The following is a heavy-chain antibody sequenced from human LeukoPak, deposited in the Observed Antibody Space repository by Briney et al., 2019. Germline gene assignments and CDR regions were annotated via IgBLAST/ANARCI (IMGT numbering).Heavy chain of an antibody. V-gene: IGHV1-69*01. CDR1: GGTFSSYA. CDR3: VRSGYDYDWFDP. CDR2: IIPIFGTA. D-gene: IGHD5-12*01. J-gene: IGHJ5*02. Sequence: GSSVKVSCKASGGTFSSYAISWVRQAPGQGLEWMGGIIPIFGTANYAQKFQGRVTITADESTSTAYMELSSLRSEDTAVYYCVRSGYDYDWFDPWGQGTLVTVSS.